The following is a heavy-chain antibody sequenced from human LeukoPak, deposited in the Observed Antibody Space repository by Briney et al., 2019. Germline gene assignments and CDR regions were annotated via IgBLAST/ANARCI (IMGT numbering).Heavy chain of an antibody. V-gene: IGHV3-21*01. CDR1: GFTFSSYS. CDR3: ARVDVQYYYDSSGYQFDP. D-gene: IGHD3-22*01. Sequence: NPGGSLRLSCAASGFTFSSYSMNWVRQAPGKGLEWVSSISSSSSYIYYADSVKGRFTISRDNAKNSLYLQMNSLRAEDTAVYYSARVDVQYYYDSSGYQFDPWGQGTLVTVSS. CDR2: ISSSSSYI. J-gene: IGHJ5*02.